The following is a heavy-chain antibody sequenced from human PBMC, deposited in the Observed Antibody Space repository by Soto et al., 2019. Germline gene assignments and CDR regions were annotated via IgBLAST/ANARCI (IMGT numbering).Heavy chain of an antibody. V-gene: IGHV1-2*02. CDR2: IYPNSGDT. CDR1: GYSFTVYY. J-gene: IGHJ4*02. D-gene: IGHD6-19*01. Sequence: ASVKVSCKASGYSFTVYYIHCLVQAPVQWLEWMGWIYPNSGDTKSAQKFQGRLTLTRDTSITTAYMELSSLRSDDTAIYYCASLQTSGWYGVHWGQGTLVTAPQ. CDR3: ASLQTSGWYGVH.